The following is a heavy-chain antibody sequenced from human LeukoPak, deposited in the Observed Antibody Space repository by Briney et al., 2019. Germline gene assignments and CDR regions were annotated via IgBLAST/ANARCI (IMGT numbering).Heavy chain of an antibody. J-gene: IGHJ4*02. Sequence: GGSLRLSCAASGFTFTSYGMTWVRQAPGKGLEWDSSISSSSSYIYYSDSVKGRFTISRDNAKNSLYLQMNSLKADDTAVYYCTRGAGTGWRFDSWGQGTLVTVSS. D-gene: IGHD6-19*01. CDR3: TRGAGTGWRFDS. V-gene: IGHV3-21*01. CDR1: GFTFTSYG. CDR2: ISSSSSYI.